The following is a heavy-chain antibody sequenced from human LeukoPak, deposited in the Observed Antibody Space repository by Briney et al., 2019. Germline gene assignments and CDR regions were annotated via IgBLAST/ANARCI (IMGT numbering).Heavy chain of an antibody. J-gene: IGHJ3*02. CDR1: RGSISNFY. D-gene: IGHD3-3*01. CDR2: VFTSGTT. CDR3: ARGRTMYYDFWSGYRKRKDAFDI. V-gene: IGHV4-4*07. Sequence: PSETLSLTCTVSRGSISNFYWSWVRQPAGKGLEWVGHVFTSGTTNYNPSLKSRVTMSIDTSKNQFSLKLSSVTAADTAVYYCARGRTMYYDFWSGYRKRKDAFDIWGQGTMVTVSS.